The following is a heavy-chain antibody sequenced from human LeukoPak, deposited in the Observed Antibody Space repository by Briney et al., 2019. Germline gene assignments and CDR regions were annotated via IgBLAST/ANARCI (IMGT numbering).Heavy chain of an antibody. J-gene: IGHJ4*02. V-gene: IGHV1-2*02. CDR1: GYSFSDYY. D-gene: IGHD3-10*01. CDR3: ARDSPVRYGSGSGFDH. CDR2: INAKSGVT. Sequence: ASVKVSCKAPGYSFSDYYINWVRQVPGQGLEWMGWINAKSGVTMFAQEFQGRVSMTRDTSTFTAYMELRRLTSDDTAVYYCARDSPVRYGSGSGFDHWGQGSRVTVSS.